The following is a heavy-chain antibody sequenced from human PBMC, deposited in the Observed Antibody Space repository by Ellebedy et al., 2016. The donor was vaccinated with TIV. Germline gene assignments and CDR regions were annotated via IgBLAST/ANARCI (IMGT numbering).Heavy chain of an antibody. D-gene: IGHD3-10*01. CDR3: AIRNPSSLGDY. V-gene: IGHV7-4-1*02. Sequence: ASVKVSCKASGYTFSYYAIHWVRQAPGQGLEWMGWINTNTGNPTYAQGFSGRFVLSLDNSVNTAYLQISSLKAGDTAVYYCAIRNPSSLGDYWGQGTLVTVSS. J-gene: IGHJ4*02. CDR1: GYTFSYYA. CDR2: INTNTGNP.